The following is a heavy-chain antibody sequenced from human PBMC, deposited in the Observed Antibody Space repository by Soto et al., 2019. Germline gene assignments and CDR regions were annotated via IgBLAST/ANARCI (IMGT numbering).Heavy chain of an antibody. Sequence: SETLSLTCTVSGGSISSGGYYWSWIRQHPGKGLEWIGYIYYSGSTYYNPSLKSRVTISVDTSKNQFSLKLSSVTAADTAVYYCAREPHVLSAVPALGGMDVWGQGTTVTVSS. CDR3: AREPHVLSAVPALGGMDV. CDR1: GGSISSGGYY. J-gene: IGHJ6*02. V-gene: IGHV4-31*03. D-gene: IGHD3-16*01. CDR2: IYYSGST.